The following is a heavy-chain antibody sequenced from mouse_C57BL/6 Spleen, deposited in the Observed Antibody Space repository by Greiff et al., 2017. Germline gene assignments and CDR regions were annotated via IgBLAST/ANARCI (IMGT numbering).Heavy chain of an antibody. CDR1: GFTFSSYA. CDR3: ARDGYGSPLDY. CDR2: ISDGGSYT. Sequence: VQLKESGGGLVKPGGSLKLSCAASGFTFSSYAMSWVRQTPEKRLEWVATISDGGSYTYYPDNVKGRFTISRDNAKNNLYLQMSHLKSEDTAMYYCARDGYGSPLDYWGQGTTLTVSS. V-gene: IGHV5-4*01. J-gene: IGHJ2*01. D-gene: IGHD1-1*01.